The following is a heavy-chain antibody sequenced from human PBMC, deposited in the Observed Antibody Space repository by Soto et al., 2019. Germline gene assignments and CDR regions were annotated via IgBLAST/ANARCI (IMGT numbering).Heavy chain of an antibody. Sequence: PSETLSLTCAVSGYSISSSNWWGWIRQPPGKGLEWIGYIYYSGTTYYNPSLKSRVTMSVDTSKNQFSLKLTSVTAVDTAVYYCARREIQGPIHSWRQGTLGTVS. CDR2: IYYSGTT. CDR1: GYSISSSNW. CDR3: ARREIQGPIHS. J-gene: IGHJ4*02. V-gene: IGHV4-28*01. D-gene: IGHD2-21*01.